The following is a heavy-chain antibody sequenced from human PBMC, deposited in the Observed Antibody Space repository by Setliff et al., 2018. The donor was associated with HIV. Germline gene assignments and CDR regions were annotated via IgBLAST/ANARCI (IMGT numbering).Heavy chain of an antibody. Sequence: ASVKVSCKASGYIFTNQYITWVRQAPRRGLEWMGWISPHNGNTKYGEKFQARVTMTADTSTTAAYMELRSLTSDDTAMYYCAKGYTWSVVGALDVWGQGTRVTVSS. J-gene: IGHJ3*01. CDR3: AKGYTWSVVGALDV. V-gene: IGHV1-18*01. CDR1: GYIFTNQY. CDR2: ISPHNGNT. D-gene: IGHD1-1*01.